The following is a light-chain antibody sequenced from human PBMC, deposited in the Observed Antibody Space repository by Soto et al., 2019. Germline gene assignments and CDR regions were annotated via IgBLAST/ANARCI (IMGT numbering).Light chain of an antibody. CDR3: MQTLQTPLT. J-gene: IGKJ4*01. V-gene: IGKV2-28*01. Sequence: DIVMTQSPLSLPVTPGEPASISCRSSQSLLHNNGYNYLDWYLQKPGQSPQLLIYLGSNRASGVPGRFSGSGSGTDFTLIISSVEAEDVGVYYCMQTLQTPLTFGGGTKVEIK. CDR2: LGS. CDR1: QSLLHNNGYNY.